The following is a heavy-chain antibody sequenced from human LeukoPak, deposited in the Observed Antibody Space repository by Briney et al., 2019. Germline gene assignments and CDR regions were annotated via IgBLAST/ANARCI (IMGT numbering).Heavy chain of an antibody. V-gene: IGHV3-53*01. CDR3: AKESWRYDFWSGYFRFDY. CDR2: IYSGGST. Sequence: PGGSLRLSCAASGFTVSSNYMSWVRQAPGKGLEWVSVIYSGGSTYYADSVKGRFTISRDNSKNTLYLQMNSLRAEDTAVYYCAKESWRYDFWSGYFRFDYWGQGTLVTVSS. CDR1: GFTVSSNY. D-gene: IGHD3-3*01. J-gene: IGHJ4*02.